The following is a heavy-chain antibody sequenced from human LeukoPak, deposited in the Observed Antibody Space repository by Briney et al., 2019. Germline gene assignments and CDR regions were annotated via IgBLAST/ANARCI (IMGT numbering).Heavy chain of an antibody. Sequence: ASVKVSCKASGYTFTGYYMHWVRQAPGQGLEWMGWINPNSGGTNYAQKFQGRVTMTRDTSISTAYMELSRLRSDDTAVYYCARNPNFRGIAAAGALFDYGMDVWGQGTTVTVSS. V-gene: IGHV1-2*02. CDR3: ARNPNFRGIAAAGALFDYGMDV. CDR2: INPNSGGT. D-gene: IGHD6-13*01. J-gene: IGHJ6*01. CDR1: GYTFTGYY.